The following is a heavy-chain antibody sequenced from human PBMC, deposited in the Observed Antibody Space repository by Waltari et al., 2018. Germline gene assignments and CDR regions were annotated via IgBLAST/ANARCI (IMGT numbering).Heavy chain of an antibody. CDR1: GFTFSSYA. CDR3: AKSFRVVVVPAVDY. Sequence: EVQLVESGGGLVQPGGSLRLSCAASGFTFSSYAMSWVRQAPGKGLGWVSAISGGGGSTYYADSVKGRFTISRDNSKNTLYLQMNSLRAEDTAVYYCAKSFRVVVVPAVDYWGQGTLVTVSS. D-gene: IGHD2-2*01. V-gene: IGHV3-23*04. CDR2: ISGGGGST. J-gene: IGHJ4*02.